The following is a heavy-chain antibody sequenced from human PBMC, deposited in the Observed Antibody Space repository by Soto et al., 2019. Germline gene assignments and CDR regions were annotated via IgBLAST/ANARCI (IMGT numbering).Heavy chain of an antibody. D-gene: IGHD4-17*01. CDR3: ASYTVTSGFDY. V-gene: IGHV3-33*01. CDR2: IWYDGSNK. CDR1: GFTFSNYG. Sequence: QVQLVESGGGVVQPGRSLRLSCAASGFTFSNYGMHWVRQARGKGLEWVAVIWYDGSNKYYADSVKGRFTISRDNSKNTLYLQMNSMSAEDTAVYYCASYTVTSGFDYWAQGTLVTVSS. J-gene: IGHJ4*02.